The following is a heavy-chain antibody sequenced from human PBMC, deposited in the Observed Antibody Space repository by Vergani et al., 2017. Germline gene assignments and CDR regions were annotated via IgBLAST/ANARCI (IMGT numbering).Heavy chain of an antibody. V-gene: IGHV1-46*03. J-gene: IGHJ4*02. Sequence: QVKLVQSGAEVKKPGASVKVSCKASGYTFTSYYMHWVRQAPGQGLEWMGRINPSGGSTSYAQKFKGRVTMTRDTSTSTVYMEMRSLSSEETAVYYCTRSWYYDSIAYWAYWGQATLVAVSS. CDR3: TRSWYYDSIAYWAY. D-gene: IGHD3-22*01. CDR2: INPSGGST. CDR1: GYTFTSYY.